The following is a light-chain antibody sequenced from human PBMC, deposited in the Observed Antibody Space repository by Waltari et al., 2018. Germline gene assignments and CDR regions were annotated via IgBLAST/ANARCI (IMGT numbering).Light chain of an antibody. CDR1: QSVTSY. CDR2: DAS. Sequence: EIVLTQSPATLSLSPGERATLSCRASQSVTSYLAWYQQKPGQAPRLLIYDASKRPTGIPDRFSGSGSGTAFTLTISSLEPEDFAVYYCQMRSTLPPELTFGGGTKVEVK. V-gene: IGKV3-11*01. J-gene: IGKJ4*01. CDR3: QMRSTLPPELT.